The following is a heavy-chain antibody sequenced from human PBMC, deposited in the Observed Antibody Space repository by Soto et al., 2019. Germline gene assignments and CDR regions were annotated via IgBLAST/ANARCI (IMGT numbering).Heavy chain of an antibody. CDR2: IYHAGSV. CDR3: ARTFDYYGMGV. Sequence: SETLSLTCAVSGYSIGGGYYWAWIRQSPGKGLEWIGSIYHAGSVYYNPSLNGRVALSMDTSENHFSLKLTSVTAADTAVYYCARTFDYYGMGVWGQGTTVTVSS. J-gene: IGHJ6*02. CDR1: GYSIGGGYY. V-gene: IGHV4-38-2*01.